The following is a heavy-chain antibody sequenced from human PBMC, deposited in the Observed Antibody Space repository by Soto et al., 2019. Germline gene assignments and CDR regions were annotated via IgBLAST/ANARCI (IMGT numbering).Heavy chain of an antibody. CDR3: ARDQATVTTPAFDI. Sequence: EVQLVESGGGLVQPGGSLRLSCAASGFTFSSYSMNWVRQAPGKGLEWVSYISSSSSTIYYADSVKGRFTNSRDNAKNSLYLQMNSLRAEDTAVYYCARDQATVTTPAFDIWGQGTMVTVSS. D-gene: IGHD4-17*01. V-gene: IGHV3-48*01. CDR1: GFTFSSYS. CDR2: ISSSSSTI. J-gene: IGHJ3*02.